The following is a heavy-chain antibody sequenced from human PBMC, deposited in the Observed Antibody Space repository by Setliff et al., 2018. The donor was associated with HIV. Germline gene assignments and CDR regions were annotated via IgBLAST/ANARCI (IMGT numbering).Heavy chain of an antibody. D-gene: IGHD1-26*01. J-gene: IGHJ5*02. V-gene: IGHV1-18*01. CDR1: GYSFINYG. CDR3: ARARLQGIVTAVGPRDNCLDP. Sequence: GASVKVSCKASGYSFINYGISWVRQAPGQGPEWMGWISAYTGHTDYAPRLLGRVTMTTDTSTSTAYMELRSLTSGDTAVYYCARARLQGIVTAVGPRDNCLDPWGQGTRVTVSS. CDR2: ISAYTGHT.